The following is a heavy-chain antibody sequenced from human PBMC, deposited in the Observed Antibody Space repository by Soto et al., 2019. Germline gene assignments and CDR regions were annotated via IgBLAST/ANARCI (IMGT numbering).Heavy chain of an antibody. CDR2: RWYDGSNK. CDR3: ARQHRALGYFGMDV. Sequence: QLVESGGGVVQPGRSLRLSCGASGFTFGSYGMHWVRQAPGKGLEWVAVRWYDGSNKDYADSVKGRFTVSRDNSKNTLDLQMNRLRVEDTAVYYCARQHRALGYFGMDVCGLGTTVTVSS. J-gene: IGHJ6*02. V-gene: IGHV3-33*01. CDR1: GFTFGSYG.